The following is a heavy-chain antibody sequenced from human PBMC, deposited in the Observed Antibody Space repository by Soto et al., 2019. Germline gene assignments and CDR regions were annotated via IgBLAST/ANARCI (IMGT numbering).Heavy chain of an antibody. V-gene: IGHV4-4*02. Sequence: PSETLSLTCVVSGGSISSSNWWSWVRQPPGKGLEWIGEIYHSGSTNYNPSLKSRVTISVDKSKNQFSLNLTSVTAADTAVYYCARVGGGWTGYYGHGMDVWGQGTTVTVSS. CDR2: IYHSGST. J-gene: IGHJ6*02. CDR1: GGSISSSNW. CDR3: ARVGGGWTGYYGHGMDV. D-gene: IGHD3-9*01.